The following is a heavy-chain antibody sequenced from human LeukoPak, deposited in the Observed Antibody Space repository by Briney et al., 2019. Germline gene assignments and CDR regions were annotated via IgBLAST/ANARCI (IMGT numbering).Heavy chain of an antibody. CDR2: IYHSGST. Sequence: GTLSLTCAVSGGSISSSNWWSWVRQPPGKGLEWIGEIYHSGSTNYNPSLKSRVTISVDKSKNQFSLKLSSVTAADTAVYYCAKDSSALDAFDIWGQGTMVTVSS. CDR1: GGSISSSNW. CDR3: AKDSSALDAFDI. D-gene: IGHD3-22*01. V-gene: IGHV4-4*02. J-gene: IGHJ3*02.